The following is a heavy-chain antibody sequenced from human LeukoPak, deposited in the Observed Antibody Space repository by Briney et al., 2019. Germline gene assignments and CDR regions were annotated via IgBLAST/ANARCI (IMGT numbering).Heavy chain of an antibody. CDR3: AREVEYYDSSGYRPHAFDI. CDR2: ISYSGGT. CDR1: DGSIINNNHY. V-gene: IGHV4-39*02. J-gene: IGHJ3*02. Sequence: PSETLSLTCTVSDGSIINNNHYWGWTRQPPGKGLEWIGSISYSGGTAYNPSLRSRVTISVDTSKNQFSLKVNSVTAADTAVYYCAREVEYYDSSGYRPHAFDIRGQGTLVTVSS. D-gene: IGHD3-22*01.